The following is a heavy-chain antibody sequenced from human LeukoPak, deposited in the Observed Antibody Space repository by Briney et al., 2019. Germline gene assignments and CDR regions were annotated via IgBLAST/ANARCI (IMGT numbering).Heavy chain of an antibody. V-gene: IGHV3-21*01. Sequence: KTGGSLRLSCAASGFTFSTYSMNWVRQAPGKGLEWVSSISSSSSYIFYADSVKGRFTISRDNAKNSLYLQMNSLRTEDTAVYYCARQTGSGLFILPGGQGTLVTVSS. CDR1: GFTFSTYS. CDR2: ISSSSSYI. J-gene: IGHJ4*02. CDR3: ARQTGSGLFILP. D-gene: IGHD3/OR15-3a*01.